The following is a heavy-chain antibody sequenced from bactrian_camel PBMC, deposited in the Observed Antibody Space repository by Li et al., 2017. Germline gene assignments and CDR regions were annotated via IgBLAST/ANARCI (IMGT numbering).Heavy chain of an antibody. CDR2: INNYDVT. D-gene: IGHD1*01. Sequence: QVQLVESGGGLVQPGGSLRLSCAVSGYIYNTHCMGWFRQTPTPGSARERVATINNYDVTEYKDSVKGRFTISKDNAENTLYLQMNSLNHEDTGMYRCLADYDDGNSPTFCAALQVNAGLDYWGLGTQVTVS. CDR3: LADYDDGNSPTFCAALQVNAGLDY. V-gene: IGHV3S53*01. CDR1: GYIYNTHC. J-gene: IGHJ4*01.